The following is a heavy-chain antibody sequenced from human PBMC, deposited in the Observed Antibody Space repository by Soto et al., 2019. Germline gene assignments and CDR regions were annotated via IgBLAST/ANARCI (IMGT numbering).Heavy chain of an antibody. D-gene: IGHD3-16*01. CDR2: IYYSGST. CDR3: ARTPRPAVRDGELYLYHYYMDV. CDR1: GGSISSYY. Sequence: SETLSLTCTVSGGSISSYYWSWIRQPPGKGLEWIGYIYYSGSTNYNPSLKSRVTISVDTSKNQFSLKLSSVTAADTAVYYCARTPRPAVRDGELYLYHYYMDVWGKGTTVTVSS. J-gene: IGHJ6*03. V-gene: IGHV4-59*08.